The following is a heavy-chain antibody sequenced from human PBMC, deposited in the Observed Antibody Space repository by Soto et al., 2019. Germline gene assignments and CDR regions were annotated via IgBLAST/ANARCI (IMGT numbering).Heavy chain of an antibody. J-gene: IGHJ6*03. CDR3: ARIGYCSGGSCYSHYYYYMDV. V-gene: IGHV4-39*01. Sequence: QLQLQESGPGLVKPSETLSLTCTVSGGSISSSSYYWGWIRQPPGKGLEWIGSIYYGGSTYYNPSLKSRVTISVDTSKNQFSLKLSSVTAADTAVYYCARIGYCSGGSCYSHYYYYMDVWGKGTTVTVSS. CDR1: GGSISSSSYY. CDR2: IYYGGST. D-gene: IGHD2-15*01.